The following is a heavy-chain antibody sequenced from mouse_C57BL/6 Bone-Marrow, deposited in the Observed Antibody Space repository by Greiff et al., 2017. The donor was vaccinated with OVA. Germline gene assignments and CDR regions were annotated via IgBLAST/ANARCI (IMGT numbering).Heavy chain of an antibody. CDR2: IYPGGGYT. Sequence: QVQLQQSGAELVRPGTSVKMSCKASGYTFTNYWIGWAKQRPGHGLEWIGDIYPGGGYTNYNEKFKGKATLTADKSSSTAYMQCSSLTSEDSAIYYCARGSYYFYAMDYWGQGTSVTVSS. D-gene: IGHD2-12*01. J-gene: IGHJ4*01. CDR1: GYTFTNYW. CDR3: ARGSYYFYAMDY. V-gene: IGHV1-63*01.